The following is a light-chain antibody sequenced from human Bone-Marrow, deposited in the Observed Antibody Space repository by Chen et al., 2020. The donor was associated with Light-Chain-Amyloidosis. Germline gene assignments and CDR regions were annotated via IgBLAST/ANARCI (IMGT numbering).Light chain of an antibody. CDR1: QSVSSS. J-gene: IGKJ5*01. V-gene: IGKV3-11*01. CDR2: DAS. CDR3: QKRSNWAIT. Sequence: EIVLTQSPATLSLSPGERATLSCRASQSVSSSLAWYQQKPGQAPRILIYDASNRATGIPARFSGSGSGTDFTLTISSLEPEDFAVYYCQKRSNWAITFGQGTRLEIK.